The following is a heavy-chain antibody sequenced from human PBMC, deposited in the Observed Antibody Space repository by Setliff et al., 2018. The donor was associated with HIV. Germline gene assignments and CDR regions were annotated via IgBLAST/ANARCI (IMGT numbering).Heavy chain of an antibody. D-gene: IGHD2-2*01. J-gene: IGHJ5*02. V-gene: IGHV3-11*05. Sequence: GGSLRLSCVASGFTLSDYYMAWIRQAPGKGLEWISYSSGRGSYTMYADSTKGRLTISRDNAQNSLYLQMDSLSADDTGVYYCARGGPAATTHNRFDPWGQGTLVTVSS. CDR3: ARGGPAATTHNRFDP. CDR1: GFTLSDYY. CDR2: SSGRGSYT.